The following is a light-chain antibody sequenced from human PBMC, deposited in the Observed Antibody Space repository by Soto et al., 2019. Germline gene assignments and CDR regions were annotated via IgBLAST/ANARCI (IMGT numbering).Light chain of an antibody. CDR3: QQSNNWPPIT. CDR1: QSVSSN. J-gene: IGKJ5*01. V-gene: IGKV3-15*01. Sequence: EIVMTQSPATLSVSPGERATLSCRASQSVSSNLAWYQQKPGQAPRLLIYGASTRATGIPARFSGSGSGTEFTLTISSLQSVDFAVYYCQQSNNWPPITFGQGTRLEIK. CDR2: GAS.